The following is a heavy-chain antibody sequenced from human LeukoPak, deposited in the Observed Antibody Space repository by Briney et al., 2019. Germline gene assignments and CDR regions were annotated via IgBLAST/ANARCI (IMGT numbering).Heavy chain of an antibody. V-gene: IGHV3-23*01. CDR2: ISASGGRT. CDR1: GFTFSTYA. Sequence: GGSLRLSCAASGFTFSTYAMSWVRQAPGKGLEWVAGISASGGRTYYADSVKGRFTISRDNSKNTLYLQMNSLRAEDTAVYYCARGLNTPLSDYWGQGTLVIVSS. J-gene: IGHJ4*02. CDR3: ARGLNTPLSDY. D-gene: IGHD2-2*02.